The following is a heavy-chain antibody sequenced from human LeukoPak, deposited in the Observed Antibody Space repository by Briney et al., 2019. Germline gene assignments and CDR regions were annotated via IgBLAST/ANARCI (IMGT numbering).Heavy chain of an antibody. CDR1: GFTFSSYA. J-gene: IGHJ6*02. Sequence: GGSLRLSCAASGFTFSSYAMHWVRQAPGKGLEWVAVISYDGSNKYYADSVKGRFTISRDNSKNTLYLQMNSLRAEDTAVYYCARDDYYDSSGYYFYHYYYGMDVWGQGTTVTVSS. CDR3: ARDDYYDSSGYYFYHYYYGMDV. D-gene: IGHD3-22*01. CDR2: ISYDGSNK. V-gene: IGHV3-30-3*01.